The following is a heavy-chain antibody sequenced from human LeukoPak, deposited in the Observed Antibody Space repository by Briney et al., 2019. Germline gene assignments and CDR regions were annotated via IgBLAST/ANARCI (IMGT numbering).Heavy chain of an antibody. D-gene: IGHD3-10*01. J-gene: IGHJ4*02. CDR2: INPNSDVT. CDR1: GYTFIDYY. Sequence: ASVKVSCKASGYTFIDYYIHWGRQAPGQGLEWMGSINPNSDVTNYAQNFQGRVTMTRDTFIRTAYMELSRLTSDDTAVYYCARGRSFGELGVYWGQGTLLTASS. V-gene: IGHV1-2*02. CDR3: ARGRSFGELGVY.